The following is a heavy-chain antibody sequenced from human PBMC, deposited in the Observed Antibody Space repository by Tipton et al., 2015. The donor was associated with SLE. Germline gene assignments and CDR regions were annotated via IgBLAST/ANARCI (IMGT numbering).Heavy chain of an antibody. CDR2: IYYSGST. J-gene: IGHJ3*02. CDR3: AGAKLCRGGSCYSPYAFDI. D-gene: IGHD2-15*01. V-gene: IGHV4-59*01. Sequence: LRLSCTVSGGSISRYYWSWIRQPPGKGLEWIGYIYYSGSTNYNPSLKSRVTISVDTSKNQFSLKLSSVTAADTAVYYCAGAKLCRGGSCYSPYAFDIWGQGTMVTVSS. CDR1: GGSISRYY.